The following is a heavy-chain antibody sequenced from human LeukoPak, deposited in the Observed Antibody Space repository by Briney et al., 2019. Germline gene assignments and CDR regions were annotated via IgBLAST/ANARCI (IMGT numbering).Heavy chain of an antibody. J-gene: IGHJ6*02. CDR2: ILYDGSNK. CDR3: AADQGSWRNNYNYYGMDV. Sequence: QTGGSLRLSCAASGFTFSTYGMHCVRQGPGKGLEWVAVILYDGSNKYYGDSVKGRFTISRDNSKNTLYLQMNSLRAEDTAVYYCAADQGSWRNNYNYYGMDVWGQGTTVTVSS. CDR1: GFTFSTYG. V-gene: IGHV3-30*03. D-gene: IGHD3-10*01.